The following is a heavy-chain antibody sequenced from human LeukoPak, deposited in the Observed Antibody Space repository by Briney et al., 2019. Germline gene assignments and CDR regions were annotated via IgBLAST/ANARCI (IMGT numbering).Heavy chain of an antibody. CDR3: ARDLEGITIFGAPFR. D-gene: IGHD3-3*01. J-gene: IGHJ4*02. Sequence: PGRSLRLSCAASGFTFSSYAMHWVRQAPGKGLEWVAVISYDGSNKYYADSVKGRFTISRDNSKNTLYLQMNSLRVEDTAVYYCARDLEGITIFGAPFRWGQGTLVTVSS. CDR2: ISYDGSNK. V-gene: IGHV3-30-3*01. CDR1: GFTFSSYA.